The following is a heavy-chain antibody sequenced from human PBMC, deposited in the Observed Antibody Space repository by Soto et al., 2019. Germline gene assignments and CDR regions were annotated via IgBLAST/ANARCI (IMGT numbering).Heavy chain of an antibody. J-gene: IGHJ5*02. V-gene: IGHV4-39*01. CDR2: SYYSGTT. D-gene: IGHD3-3*01. CDR1: DGSISNSGYY. CDR3: ARTQGITTFSWFDP. Sequence: SETLSLTCTVSDGSISNSGYYWGWIRQPPEKGLEWIGSSYYSGTTYYNPSLKSRVTISVDTSKSQFSLKLSSVTAADTAVYYCARTQGITTFSWFDPWGQGTLVTVSS.